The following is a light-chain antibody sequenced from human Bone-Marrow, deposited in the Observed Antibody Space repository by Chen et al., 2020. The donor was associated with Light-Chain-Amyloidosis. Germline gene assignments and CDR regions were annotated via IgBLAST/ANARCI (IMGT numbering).Light chain of an antibody. CDR1: NIGSTS. Sequence: SSVSVATGQSATIACGGNNIGSTSVHWYQQTPGQAPLLVVYDDSDRPSGIPERLSGSNSGNTATLTSSRVEAGDEADYYCQVWDRSSDRPVFGGGTKLTVL. J-gene: IGLJ3*02. V-gene: IGLV3-21*02. CDR3: QVWDRSSDRPV. CDR2: DDS.